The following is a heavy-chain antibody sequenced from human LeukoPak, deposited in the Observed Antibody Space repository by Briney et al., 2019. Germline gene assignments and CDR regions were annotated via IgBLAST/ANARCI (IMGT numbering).Heavy chain of an antibody. Sequence: GSLRLSCAASGFTFSSYGMSWVRQAPGKGLEWIGEINHSGSTNYNPSLKSRVTISVDTSKNQFSLKLSSATAADTAVYYCARSTVTRDLDYWGQGTLVTVSS. CDR2: INHSGST. CDR3: ARSTVTRDLDY. J-gene: IGHJ4*02. D-gene: IGHD4-17*01. V-gene: IGHV4-34*01. CDR1: GFTFSSYG.